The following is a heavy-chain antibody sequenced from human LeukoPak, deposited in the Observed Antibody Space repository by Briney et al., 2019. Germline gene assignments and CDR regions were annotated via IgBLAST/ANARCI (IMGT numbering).Heavy chain of an antibody. Sequence: SETLSLTCTVSGGSISSSSYSWGWIRQPPGKGLEWIGSIYYSGTTHYNPSLKSRVTISVDTSKIQFSLKLSSVAATDTAVYFCARLRFDFWSGYTHPYFDYWGQGTLVTVSS. CDR2: IYYSGTT. CDR3: ARLRFDFWSGYTHPYFDY. D-gene: IGHD3-3*01. CDR1: GGSISSSSYS. J-gene: IGHJ4*02. V-gene: IGHV4-39*01.